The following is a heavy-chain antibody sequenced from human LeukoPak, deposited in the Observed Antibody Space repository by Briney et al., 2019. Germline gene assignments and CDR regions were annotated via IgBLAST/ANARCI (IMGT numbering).Heavy chain of an antibody. Sequence: ASVKVSCKASGYTFTSYGISWVRQAPGQGLEWIGWISAYNGNTNHAQKLQGRVTMTTDTSTSTAYMELRSLRSDDTAVYYCARDLAYSSSWYYFDYWGQGTLVTVSS. D-gene: IGHD6-13*01. CDR3: ARDLAYSSSWYYFDY. J-gene: IGHJ4*02. V-gene: IGHV1-18*01. CDR2: ISAYNGNT. CDR1: GYTFTSYG.